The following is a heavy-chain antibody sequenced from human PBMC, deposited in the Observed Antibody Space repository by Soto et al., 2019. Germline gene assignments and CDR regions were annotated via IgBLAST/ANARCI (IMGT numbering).Heavy chain of an antibody. J-gene: IGHJ4*02. V-gene: IGHV3-23*01. Sequence: PGGALRLSWAASGFTFSTYGMSWVRQAPGKGLEWVSGITGRGGGTYYADSVKGRFTISRDNSKNTLYLQMNSLRAEDTAVYFCAKDDPYRIISDYWGQGTLVTVSS. CDR2: ITGRGGGT. CDR3: AKDDPYRIISDY. D-gene: IGHD2-2*01. CDR1: GFTFSTYG.